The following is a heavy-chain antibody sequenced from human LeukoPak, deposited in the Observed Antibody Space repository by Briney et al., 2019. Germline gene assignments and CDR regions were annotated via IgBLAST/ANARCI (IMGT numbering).Heavy chain of an antibody. V-gene: IGHV4-38-2*02. D-gene: IGHD3-10*02. Sequence: SETLSLTCTVSGYSISSGYYWGWIRQPPGKGLEWIGSMHYSGSTYYNPSLKSRVTISVDTSKNHFSLKLSSVTAADSAVYYCARQFMLRAFDIWGQGTMVTVSS. CDR2: MHYSGST. CDR3: ARQFMLRAFDI. J-gene: IGHJ3*02. CDR1: GYSISSGYY.